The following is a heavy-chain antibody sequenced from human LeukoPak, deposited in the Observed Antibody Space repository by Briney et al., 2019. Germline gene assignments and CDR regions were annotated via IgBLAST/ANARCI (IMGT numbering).Heavy chain of an antibody. V-gene: IGHV4-34*01. Sequence: SETLSLTCAVYGGSFSGYYWSWIRQPPGKGLEWIGEINHSGSTNYNPSLKSRVTISVYTSKNQFSLKLSSVTAADTAVYYCARGQYYYDSSGYFYWGQGTLVTVSS. D-gene: IGHD3-22*01. CDR3: ARGQYYYDSSGYFY. CDR2: INHSGST. J-gene: IGHJ4*02. CDR1: GGSFSGYY.